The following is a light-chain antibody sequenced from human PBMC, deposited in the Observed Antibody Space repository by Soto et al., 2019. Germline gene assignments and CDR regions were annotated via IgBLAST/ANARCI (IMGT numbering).Light chain of an antibody. Sequence: QLVLTQPPSASGTPGQRVTVSCSGTYSNIGINDVHWYRQLSGTAPQILIYDTSQRATGVPDRFSGSRSGTSASLVISGLQTEDEADYHCAAWDDSLNGPAFGGGTKLTVL. CDR2: DTS. J-gene: IGLJ2*01. CDR1: YSNIGIND. V-gene: IGLV1-44*01. CDR3: AAWDDSLNGPA.